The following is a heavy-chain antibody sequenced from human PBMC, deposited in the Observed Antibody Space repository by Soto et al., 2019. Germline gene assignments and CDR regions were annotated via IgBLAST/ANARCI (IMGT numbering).Heavy chain of an antibody. D-gene: IGHD3-10*01. CDR2: ISGSGGTT. J-gene: IGHJ4*02. V-gene: IGHV3-23*01. Sequence: GGSLRLSCAASGFTFSSYAMGWVRQAPGKGLEWVSAISGSGGTTGYADSVKGRFTISRDNSKNTLFLQMNSLRAEDTAVYYCAKVPTYYYGSSLTLFDYWGQGTLVTVSS. CDR3: AKVPTYYYGSSLTLFDY. CDR1: GFTFSSYA.